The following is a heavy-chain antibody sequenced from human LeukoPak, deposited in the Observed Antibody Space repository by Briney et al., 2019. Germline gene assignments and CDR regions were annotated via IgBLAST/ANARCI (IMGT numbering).Heavy chain of an antibody. J-gene: IGHJ4*02. Sequence: GGSLRLSCAASGFTFSSYEMNWVRQAPGKGLEWVSYISSSGSTIYYADSVKGRFTISRDNAKNSLYLQMNSLRAEDTAVYYCAKEALKGGDFYFDYWGQGTLVTVSS. D-gene: IGHD2-21*02. CDR3: AKEALKGGDFYFDY. CDR1: GFTFSSYE. CDR2: ISSSGSTI. V-gene: IGHV3-48*03.